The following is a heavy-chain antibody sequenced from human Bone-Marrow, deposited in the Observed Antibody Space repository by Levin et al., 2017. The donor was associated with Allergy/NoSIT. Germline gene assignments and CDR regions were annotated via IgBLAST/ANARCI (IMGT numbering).Heavy chain of an antibody. V-gene: IGHV3-23*01. CDR2: ISNSGNSP. CDR1: GFTFSTYA. Sequence: GGSLRLSCATSGFTFSTYAMIWVRQAPGKGLEWVSSISNSGNSPYYADSMKGRFTISRDNSKNTVYLQMNSLRVEDTAVYYCAKGKGANGEYGSFDYWGQGTLITVSS. J-gene: IGHJ4*02. D-gene: IGHD4-17*01. CDR3: AKGKGANGEYGSFDY.